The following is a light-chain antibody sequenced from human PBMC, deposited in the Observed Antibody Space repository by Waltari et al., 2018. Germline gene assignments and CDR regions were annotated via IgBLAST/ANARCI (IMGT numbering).Light chain of an antibody. CDR1: ETISSSY. V-gene: IGKV3-20*01. CDR3: QQYGSSPLVT. CDR2: GAS. J-gene: IGKJ3*01. Sequence: EIVLTQSPGTLSLSPGERATLSCRSSETISSSYLAWYQQKPGLAPRLLVYGASSRAAGIPDRFSCSGSGTDFTLTISRVEPEDFAVYYCQQYGSSPLVTFGPGTKVDIK.